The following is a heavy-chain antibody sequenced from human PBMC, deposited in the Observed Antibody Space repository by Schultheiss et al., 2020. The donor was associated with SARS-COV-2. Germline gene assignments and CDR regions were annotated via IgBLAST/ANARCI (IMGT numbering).Heavy chain of an antibody. CDR3: ARHAGDVSPNHSPMDH. D-gene: IGHD1-14*01. J-gene: IGHJ4*02. V-gene: IGHV5-10-1*01. Sequence: GGSLRLSCQGSGYAFAAFWISWVRQVPGKGLEWMGRIDPSNSFTNYNPSVEGHVSMSVDESINTAYLQWNNLGASDTAIYYCARHAGDVSPNHSPMDHWGPGTLVTVSS. CDR2: IDPSNSFT. CDR1: GYAFAAFW.